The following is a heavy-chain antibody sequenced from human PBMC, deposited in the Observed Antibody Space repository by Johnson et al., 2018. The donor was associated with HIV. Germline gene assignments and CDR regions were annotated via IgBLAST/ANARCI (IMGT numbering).Heavy chain of an antibody. CDR1: GFTFNNDW. D-gene: IGHD5-12*01. V-gene: IGHV3-7*03. CDR3: AKDKGSCYDGLDSFDI. J-gene: IGHJ3*02. Sequence: EVQLVESGGGLVKPGGSLRLSCAASGFTFNNDWMSWVRQAPGKGLEWVATIKGDGSGQDDVDTVEGRFTISRDYGKNSLHGQKNSLRTEDTAFYYSAKDKGSCYDGLDSFDIWGQGTMVTVSS. CDR2: IKGDGSGQ.